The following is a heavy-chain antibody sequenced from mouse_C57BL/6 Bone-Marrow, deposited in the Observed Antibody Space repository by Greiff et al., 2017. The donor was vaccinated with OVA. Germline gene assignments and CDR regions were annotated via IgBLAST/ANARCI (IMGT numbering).Heavy chain of an antibody. V-gene: IGHV5-6*01. D-gene: IGHD1-1*01. CDR3: ARHCRSYPDY. Sequence: EVQLVESGGDLVKPGGSLTLSCAASGFTFSSYGMSWVRQTPDKRLEWVATISSGGSYTSYPDSVKGRFTISRDKAKNTLYLQMSILKSEDTAMYYCARHCRSYPDYWGQGTTLTVSS. J-gene: IGHJ2*01. CDR2: ISSGGSYT. CDR1: GFTFSSYG.